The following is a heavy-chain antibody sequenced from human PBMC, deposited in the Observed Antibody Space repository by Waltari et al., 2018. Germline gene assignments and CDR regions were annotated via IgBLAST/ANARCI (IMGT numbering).Heavy chain of an antibody. CDR1: GFTFSSYA. V-gene: IGHV3-23*01. D-gene: IGHD2-21*02. CDR2: ISGSGGSP. Sequence: EVQLLESGGGLVQPGGSLRLSCAASGFTFSSYAMSWVRQAPGKGLEWVSAISGSGGSPYYADSVKGRFTIARDNSKNTLYLQMNSLRAEDTAVYYCARNQVETALGYWGQGTLVTVSS. CDR3: ARNQVETALGY. J-gene: IGHJ4*02.